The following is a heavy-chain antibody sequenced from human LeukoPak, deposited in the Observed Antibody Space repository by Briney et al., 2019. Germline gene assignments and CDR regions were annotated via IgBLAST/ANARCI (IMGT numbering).Heavy chain of an antibody. CDR3: AREPPTNRDSSNYGS. D-gene: IGHD4-11*01. CDR2: IKQDGSEK. CDR1: GFTFSADW. J-gene: IGHJ4*02. V-gene: IGHV3-7*01. Sequence: PGGSLRLSCAASGFTFSADWMSWVRQAPGKGLEWVAHIKQDGSEKYYVDSVKGRFTISRDNAKNSLYLQMNSLRAEDTAVYYCAREPPTNRDSSNYGSWRQGPLVTVSS.